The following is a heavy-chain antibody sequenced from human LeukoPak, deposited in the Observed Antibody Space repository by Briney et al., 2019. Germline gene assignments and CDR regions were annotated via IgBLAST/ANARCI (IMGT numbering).Heavy chain of an antibody. CDR2: TYKDGGT. D-gene: IGHD6-19*01. CDR1: GFSVTRHY. J-gene: IGHJ4*02. Sequence: PGGSLRLSCAASGFSVTRHYITWVRQAPGKGLEWVSVTYKDGGTYYIDSVKGRFTISRDNPKNTVYLQMNNLRADDTAVYYCAREGPVAGFDYWGQGTLVTVSS. CDR3: AREGPVAGFDY. V-gene: IGHV3-66*01.